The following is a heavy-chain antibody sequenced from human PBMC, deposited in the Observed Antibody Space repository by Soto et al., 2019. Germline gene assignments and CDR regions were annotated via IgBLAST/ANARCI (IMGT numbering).Heavy chain of an antibody. Sequence: QVQLVQSGAEVKKPGASVKVSCKASGYTFTSYYMHWVRQAPGQGLEWMGIINPSGGSTSYAPKFQGRVTMTRDTSTSTVYMELSSLRSEDTAVYYCARASYVWGSYRYTGGFDYWGQGNLVTVSS. CDR3: ARASYVWGSYRYTGGFDY. J-gene: IGHJ4*02. D-gene: IGHD3-16*02. CDR1: GYTFTSYY. CDR2: INPSGGST. V-gene: IGHV1-46*01.